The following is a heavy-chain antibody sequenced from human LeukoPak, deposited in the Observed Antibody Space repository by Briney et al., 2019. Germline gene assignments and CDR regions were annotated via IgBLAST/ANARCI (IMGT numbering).Heavy chain of an antibody. Sequence: ASVKVSCKSSGYTFTSYDINRVRQATGQGLEWMGWMNPNSGNTGYAQKFQGRVTMTRNTSISTAYMELSSLRSEDTAVYYCARVRGYSGYDYRYWGQGTLVTVSS. CDR1: GYTFTSYD. V-gene: IGHV1-8*01. CDR2: MNPNSGNT. J-gene: IGHJ4*02. CDR3: ARVRGYSGYDYRY. D-gene: IGHD5-12*01.